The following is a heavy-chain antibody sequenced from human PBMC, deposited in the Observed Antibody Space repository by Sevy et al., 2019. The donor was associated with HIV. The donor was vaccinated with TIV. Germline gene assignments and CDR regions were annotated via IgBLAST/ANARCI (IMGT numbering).Heavy chain of an antibody. V-gene: IGHV4-59*01. CDR1: GGSISSYY. CDR3: ARAPYYYDSSGHYYVYYFDY. Sequence: SETLSLTCTVSGGSISSYYWSWIRQPPGKGLEWIGYIYYSGSTNYNPSLKSRVTISVDTSKNQFSLKLSSVTAADTAVYYCARAPYYYDSSGHYYVYYFDYWGHGTLVTVSS. J-gene: IGHJ4*01. D-gene: IGHD3-22*01. CDR2: IYYSGST.